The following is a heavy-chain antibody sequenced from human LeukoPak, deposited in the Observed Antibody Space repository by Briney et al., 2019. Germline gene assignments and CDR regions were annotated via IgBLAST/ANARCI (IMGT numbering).Heavy chain of an antibody. J-gene: IGHJ4*02. D-gene: IGHD6-19*01. CDR3: AREDSSGWYNSDY. CDR1: GFTFSSYA. V-gene: IGHV3-64*01. CDR2: ISSNGGST. Sequence: GGSLRLSCAASGFTFSSYAMHWVRQALGKGLEYVSAISSNGGSTYYANSVKGRFTISRDNSKNTLYLQMGSLRAEDMAVYYCAREDSSGWYNSDYWGQGTLVTVSS.